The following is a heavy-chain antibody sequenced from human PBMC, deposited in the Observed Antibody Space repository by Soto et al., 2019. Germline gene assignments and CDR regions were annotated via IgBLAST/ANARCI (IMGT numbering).Heavy chain of an antibody. CDR2: ISAYNGNT. V-gene: IGHV1-18*01. D-gene: IGHD2-15*01. CDR3: ARTRDYCSGGSCYSFTDFDY. CDR1: GYTFTSYG. Sequence: QVQLVQSGAEVKKPGASVKVSCKASGYTFTSYGISWVRQAPGQGLEWMGWISAYNGNTNYAQKLQGRVTMSTDTSTSTAYMELRSLRSDDTAVYYCARTRDYCSGGSCYSFTDFDYWGQGTLVTVSS. J-gene: IGHJ4*02.